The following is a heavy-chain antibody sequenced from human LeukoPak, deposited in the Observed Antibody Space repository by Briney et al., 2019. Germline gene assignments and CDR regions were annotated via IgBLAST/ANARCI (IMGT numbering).Heavy chain of an antibody. Sequence: GGSLRLSRAASGFTFSSYGMHWVRQAPGKGLEWVAFIRYDGSNKYYADSVKGRFTISRDNSKNTLYLQMNSLRAEDTAVYYCAKDGSQLLEDAFDIWGQGTMVTVSS. D-gene: IGHD2-2*01. CDR1: GFTFSSYG. J-gene: IGHJ3*02. CDR2: IRYDGSNK. V-gene: IGHV3-30*02. CDR3: AKDGSQLLEDAFDI.